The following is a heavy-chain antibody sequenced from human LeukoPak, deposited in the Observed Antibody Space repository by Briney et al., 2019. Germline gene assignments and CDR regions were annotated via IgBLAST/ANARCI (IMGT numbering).Heavy chain of an antibody. J-gene: IGHJ4*02. CDR2: IYHTEST. D-gene: IGHD7-27*01. CDR1: GGSISSVGYY. CDR3: ARRGKLGTLPENFDY. Sequence: SETLSLTCTISGGSISSVGYYWSWIRQSPGKGLEWIGYIYHTESTYYNPSLKSRVTISVDRSKNQFSLRLSSVTAADTAVYYCARRGKLGTLPENFDYWGQGTLVTVSS. V-gene: IGHV4-30-2*06.